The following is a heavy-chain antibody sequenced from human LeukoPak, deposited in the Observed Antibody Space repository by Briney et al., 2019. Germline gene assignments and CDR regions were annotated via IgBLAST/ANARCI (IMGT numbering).Heavy chain of an antibody. CDR3: AKVYSSSPQDAFDV. CDR2: INHRGST. J-gene: IGHJ3*01. D-gene: IGHD3-22*01. Sequence: SETLSLTCAVYGGPFTGYYWSWIRQSPDKGLEWIGEINHRGSTNYNSSLKSRLTISADTSKNQFSLHLSSVTAADTAVYYCAKVYSSSPQDAFDVWGQGTMVTISS. CDR1: GGPFTGYY. V-gene: IGHV4-34*01.